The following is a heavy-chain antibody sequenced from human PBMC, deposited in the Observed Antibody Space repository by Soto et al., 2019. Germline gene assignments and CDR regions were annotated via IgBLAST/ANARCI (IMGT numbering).Heavy chain of an antibody. Sequence: QLQLQESGPGLVKPSQTLSLTCTVSGGSISSGGYYWSWIRQHPGTGLAWIGYIYYSGSTYYNPSLKSRVTISVDSSKDQFSLKLSPVTAADPAVYYCAREGGIVGATAADYLGEGTLVTVSS. V-gene: IGHV4-31*03. CDR3: AREGGIVGATAADY. J-gene: IGHJ4*02. CDR2: IYYSGST. CDR1: GGSISSGGYY. D-gene: IGHD1-26*01.